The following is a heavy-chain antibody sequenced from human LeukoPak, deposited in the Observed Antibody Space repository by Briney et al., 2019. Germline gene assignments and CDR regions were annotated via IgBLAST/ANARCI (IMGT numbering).Heavy chain of an antibody. Sequence: GGSLTLSCAPSGLTLSSYSMSWVRQATGKGLEWVSSISSRRRYIYYADSVTGRFTISRDNAKNSLYLQRNSLGAEDTAVYYCARDPQLSAVTTYAGDYFDYWGQGTLVTVSS. CDR3: ARDPQLSAVTTYAGDYFDY. J-gene: IGHJ4*02. D-gene: IGHD4-17*01. CDR2: ISSRRRYI. CDR1: GLTLSSYS. V-gene: IGHV3-21*01.